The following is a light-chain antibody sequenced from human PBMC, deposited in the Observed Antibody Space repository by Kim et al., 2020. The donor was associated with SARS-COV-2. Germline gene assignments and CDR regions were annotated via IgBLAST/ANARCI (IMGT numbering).Light chain of an antibody. V-gene: IGKV3-15*01. CDR1: QSVSSN. J-gene: IGKJ4*01. CDR2: DAS. Sequence: SPGERAHLSCRASQSVSSNLVWYQQKPGQAPRVLIYDASTRATGILARFSGSGSGTEFTLTITSLQSEDFAVDYCQQYNNWLALTFGGGTKVDIK. CDR3: QQYNNWLALT.